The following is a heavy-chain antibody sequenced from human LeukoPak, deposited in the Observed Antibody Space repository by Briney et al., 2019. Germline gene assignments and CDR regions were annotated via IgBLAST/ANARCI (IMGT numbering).Heavy chain of an antibody. Sequence: TGRSLRLSCASSGFAFSDYEMNWVRQAPGKGLEWVSYISSSGSIIYYADSVKGRFTISRDNAKRSLFLQMNSLRVEDTAVYYCARTMRGFDYWGQGTLVTVSS. J-gene: IGHJ4*02. D-gene: IGHD3-10*01. V-gene: IGHV3-48*03. CDR3: ARTMRGFDY. CDR1: GFAFSDYE. CDR2: ISSSGSII.